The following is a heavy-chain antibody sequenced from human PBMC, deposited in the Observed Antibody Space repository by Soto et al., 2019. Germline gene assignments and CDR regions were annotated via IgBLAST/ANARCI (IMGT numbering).Heavy chain of an antibody. CDR1: GYTFTSYD. V-gene: IGHV1-8*01. D-gene: IGHD6-19*01. Sequence: SVKVSCKASGYTFTSYDINWVRQATGQGLEWMGWMNPNSGNTGYAQKFQGRVTMTRNTSISTAYMALSSLRSETTAVYYCARQNTNSSGWSDYWGQGTLVTVSS. CDR3: ARQNTNSSGWSDY. CDR2: MNPNSGNT. J-gene: IGHJ4*02.